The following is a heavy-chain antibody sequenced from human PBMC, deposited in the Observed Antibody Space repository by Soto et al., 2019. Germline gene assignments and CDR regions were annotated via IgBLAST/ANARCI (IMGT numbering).Heavy chain of an antibody. CDR1: GFTFSSYG. CDR2: ISYDGSNK. Sequence: PGGSLRLSCAASGFTFSSYGMHWVRQAPGKGLEWVAVISYDGSNKYYADSVEGRFTISRDNSKNTLYLQMNSLRAEDTAVYYCAKERIGSSWYETFWELPYYYGMDVWGQGTTVTVSS. J-gene: IGHJ6*02. CDR3: AKERIGSSWYETFWELPYYYGMDV. D-gene: IGHD6-13*01. V-gene: IGHV3-30*18.